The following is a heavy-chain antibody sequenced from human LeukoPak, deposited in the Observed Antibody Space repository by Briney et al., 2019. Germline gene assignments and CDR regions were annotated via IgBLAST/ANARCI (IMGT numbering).Heavy chain of an antibody. V-gene: IGHV4-34*01. CDR2: INHSGST. J-gene: IGHJ4*02. D-gene: IGHD5-18*01. Sequence: PSETLSLTCAVYGGSFSGYYWSWIRQPPGKGLEWIGEINHSGSTNYNPSLKSRVTISVDTSKNQFSLKLSSVTAADTAVYYCARARGYSYGDFDCWGQGTLVTVSS. CDR1: GGSFSGYY. CDR3: ARARGYSYGDFDC.